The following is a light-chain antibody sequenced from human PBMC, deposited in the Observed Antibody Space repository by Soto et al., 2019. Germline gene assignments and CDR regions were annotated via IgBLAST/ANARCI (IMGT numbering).Light chain of an antibody. V-gene: IGLV2-14*03. Sequence: QSVLTQPASVSGSPGQSITISCSGTSSDVGGYNYVSWYQQHPGKAPKFMIYDVDSRPSGVSNRFSGSKSGNTASLTISGLQAEDEAYYYCNSYTSTSTHVVFGGGTQLTVL. J-gene: IGLJ2*01. CDR2: DVD. CDR1: SSDVGGYNY. CDR3: NSYTSTSTHVV.